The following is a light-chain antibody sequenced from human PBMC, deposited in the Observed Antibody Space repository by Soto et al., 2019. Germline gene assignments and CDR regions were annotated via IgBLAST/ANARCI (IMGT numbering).Light chain of an antibody. CDR3: QQYYSTPWT. V-gene: IGKV4-1*01. J-gene: IGKJ1*01. Sequence: DIVMTQSPDSLAVSLGERATFNCKSSQSVLYSPNNKNYLAWYQQKPGQPPKLLIYWASTRESGVPDRFSGSGSGTDFTLTISSLQAEDVAVYYCQQYYSTPWTFGQGTNV. CDR1: QSVLYSPNNKNY. CDR2: WAS.